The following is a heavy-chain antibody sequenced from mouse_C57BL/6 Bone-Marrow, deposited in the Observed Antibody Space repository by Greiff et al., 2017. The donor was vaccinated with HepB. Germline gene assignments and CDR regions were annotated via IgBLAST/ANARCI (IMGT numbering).Heavy chain of an antibody. Sequence: QVQLQQPGAELVMPGASVKLSCKASGYTFTSYWMHWVKQRPGQGLEWIGEIDPSDSYTNYNQKFKGNSTLTVDKSSSTAYMQLSSLTSEDSAVYYCARRGLLRYYFDYWGQGTTLTVSS. CDR3: ARRGLLRYYFDY. V-gene: IGHV1-69*01. D-gene: IGHD1-1*01. CDR1: GYTFTSYW. CDR2: IDPSDSYT. J-gene: IGHJ2*01.